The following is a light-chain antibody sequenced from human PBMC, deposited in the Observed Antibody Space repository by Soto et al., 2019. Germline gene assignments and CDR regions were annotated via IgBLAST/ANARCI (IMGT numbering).Light chain of an antibody. J-gene: IGKJ1*01. CDR3: QHYNSYSEA. Sequence: AIRMTQSPSSLSASTGDRVTITCRASQGISSYLAWYQQKPGKAPKLLIYAASTLQSGVPSRFSGSGSGTDFTLTISCLHSEDFATYYCQHYNSYSEALGQGTKVDIK. V-gene: IGKV1-8*01. CDR1: QGISSY. CDR2: AAS.